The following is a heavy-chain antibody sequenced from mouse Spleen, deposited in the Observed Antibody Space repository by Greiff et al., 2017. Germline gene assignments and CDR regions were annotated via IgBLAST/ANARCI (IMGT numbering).Heavy chain of an antibody. CDR2: IDPSDSYT. J-gene: IGHJ2*01. V-gene: IGHV1-59*01. Sequence: VQLQQPGAELVRPGTSVKLSCKASGYTFTSYWMHWVKQRPGQGLEWIGVIDPSDSYTNYNQKFKGKATLTVDTSSSTAYMQLSSLTSEDSAVYYCAILITTVVDYFDYWGQGTTLTVSS. CDR1: GYTFTSYW. CDR3: AILITTVVDYFDY. D-gene: IGHD1-1*01.